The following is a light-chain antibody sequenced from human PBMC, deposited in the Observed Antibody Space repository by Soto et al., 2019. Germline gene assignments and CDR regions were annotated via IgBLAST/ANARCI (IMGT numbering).Light chain of an antibody. Sequence: QSALTQPPSASGSPGQSVTISCTGTSSDVGAYNYVSWYRQHPGKAPKLLIFEVNSRPSGVPDRFSGSKSGNTASLTVSGLPAEDESHYYCSSYAGSNTWVFGGGTKVTVL. CDR3: SSYAGSNTWV. CDR1: SSDVGAYNY. CDR2: EVN. J-gene: IGLJ3*02. V-gene: IGLV2-8*01.